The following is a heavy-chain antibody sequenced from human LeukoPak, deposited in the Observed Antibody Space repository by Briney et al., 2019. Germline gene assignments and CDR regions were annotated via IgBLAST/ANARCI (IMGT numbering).Heavy chain of an antibody. J-gene: IGHJ4*02. CDR1: GFTFSDYD. CDR3: ARVAKERVGGVYYFDY. D-gene: IGHD1-1*01. CDR2: IGTAGDT. Sequence: GGSLRLSCAASGFTFSDYDMYWVRQSTGKGLEWVSAIGTAGDTYYTGSVKGRFTISRENAKNSLYLQMNSLRAGDTAVYYCARVAKERVGGVYYFDYWGQGTLVTVSS. V-gene: IGHV3-13*01.